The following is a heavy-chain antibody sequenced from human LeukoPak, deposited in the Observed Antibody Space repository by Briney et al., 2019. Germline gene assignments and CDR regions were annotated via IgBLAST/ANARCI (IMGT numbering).Heavy chain of an antibody. CDR1: GFTFSSYA. CDR3: AKPRRGTTFYFDY. CDR2: LSSSGGST. Sequence: GGSLRLSCAASGFTFSSYAMSWVRQAPGKGLEWVSALSSSGGSTYYADSVKGRFTISRDNSKNTLYLQMNSLRAEDTAVYYCAKPRRGTTFYFDYWGQGTLVTVSS. J-gene: IGHJ4*02. V-gene: IGHV3-23*01. D-gene: IGHD1-1*01.